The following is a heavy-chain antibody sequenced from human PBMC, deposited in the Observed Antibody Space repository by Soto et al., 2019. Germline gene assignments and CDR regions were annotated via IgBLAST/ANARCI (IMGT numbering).Heavy chain of an antibody. V-gene: IGHV3-74*01. CDR2: VNYDETTT. Sequence: PGGSLRLSCAASGFSFRMYWMHWVRQAPGKGLVWVSLVNYDETTTSYADSVKGRFTISRDNVKNTLYLQMNSLRAEDTAVYYCARKGETGHYGDY. CDR3: ARKGETGHYGDY. CDR1: GFSFRMYW. D-gene: IGHD4-17*01. J-gene: IGHJ4*03.